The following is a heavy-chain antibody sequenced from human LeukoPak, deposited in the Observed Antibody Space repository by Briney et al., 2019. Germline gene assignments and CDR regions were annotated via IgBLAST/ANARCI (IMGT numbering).Heavy chain of an antibody. J-gene: IGHJ3*02. CDR2: VNPNLAGT. Sequence: AVTVSCKASRYTFPGYYMQWVRQAPGQAREWTGWVNPNLAGTDHAQQLQGWVTMPRDTSINTANMELSRLRSDDRALDYCAGGGGKKGRYCSGGRCYPVPVAFDIWGQETMVSVSS. CDR1: RYTFPGYY. D-gene: IGHD2-15*01. CDR3: AGGGGKKGRYCSGGRCYPVPVAFDI. V-gene: IGHV1-2*04.